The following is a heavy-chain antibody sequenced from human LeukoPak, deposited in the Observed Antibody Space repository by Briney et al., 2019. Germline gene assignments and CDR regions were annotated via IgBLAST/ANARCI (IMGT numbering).Heavy chain of an antibody. Sequence: GESLKISCKGSGYSFTSYWIGWVRQMPGKGLEWMGNIYPGDSDTRYSPSSQGQVTISADKSISTAYLQWSSLKASDTAMYYCARRDYDILTGYYNYFDYWGQGTLVTVSS. D-gene: IGHD3-9*01. V-gene: IGHV5-51*01. CDR2: IYPGDSDT. J-gene: IGHJ4*02. CDR1: GYSFTSYW. CDR3: ARRDYDILTGYYNYFDY.